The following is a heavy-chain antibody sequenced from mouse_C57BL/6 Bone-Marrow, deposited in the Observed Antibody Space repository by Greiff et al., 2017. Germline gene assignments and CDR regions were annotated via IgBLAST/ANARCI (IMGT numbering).Heavy chain of an antibody. CDR2: IDPSDSET. CDR1: GYTFTSYW. Sequence: QVQLQQPGAELVRPGSSVKLSCKASGYTFTSYWMHWVKQRPIQGLEWIGNIDPSDSETHYNQKFKDKATLTVDKSSSTAYMQLSSLTSEDSAVYYCARPVRGYYGHYFDYWGQGTTLTVSS. V-gene: IGHV1-52*01. D-gene: IGHD1-1*01. J-gene: IGHJ2*01. CDR3: ARPVRGYYGHYFDY.